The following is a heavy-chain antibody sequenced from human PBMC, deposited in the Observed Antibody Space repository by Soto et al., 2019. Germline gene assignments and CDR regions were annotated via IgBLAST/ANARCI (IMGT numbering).Heavy chain of an antibody. CDR2: IIRMFGTP. J-gene: IGHJ3*02. D-gene: IGHD4-17*01. Sequence: QVQLEQSGAEVKKAGSSVKVSCKAFGGSVNSHAISWVRQAPGQGLEWMGGIIRMFGTPTYAQRFQAGVTISAVESASTVYLDLSSLSSEDTAMYYCARSRNVAQFNDYGGNYHGFDIWGQGTMVPVSS. V-gene: IGHV1-69*01. CDR3: ARSRNVAQFNDYGGNYHGFDI. CDR1: GGSVNSHA.